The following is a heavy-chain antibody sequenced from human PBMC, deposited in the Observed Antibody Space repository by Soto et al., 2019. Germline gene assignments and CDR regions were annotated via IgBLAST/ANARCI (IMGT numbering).Heavy chain of an antibody. CDR2: IYPSGST. CDR1: GASISSFGYY. J-gene: IGHJ4*02. D-gene: IGHD2-2*02. CDR3: GSFSDRITPATIVD. Sequence: QVQLQESGPGLLQPSQTLSLTCSVSGASISSFGYYWTWIRQNPGEGLEWIGYIYPSGSTYYNPSLMSRLTTSVDTSENQFSLRLSSVTAADTAVYYCGSFSDRITPATIVDWGQGTLVTVSS. V-gene: IGHV4-31*03.